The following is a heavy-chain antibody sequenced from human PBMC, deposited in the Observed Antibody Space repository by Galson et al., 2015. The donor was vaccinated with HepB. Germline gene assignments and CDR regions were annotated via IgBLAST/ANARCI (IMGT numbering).Heavy chain of an antibody. Sequence: SVKVSCKASGYTFTSYAMHWVRQAPGQRLEWMGWINAGNGNTKYSQKFQGRVTITRDTSASTAYMELSSLRSEDTAVYYCARVADLKALSGWYLPLGYWGQGTLVTVSS. CDR3: ARVADLKALSGWYLPLGY. D-gene: IGHD6-19*01. V-gene: IGHV1-3*01. CDR2: INAGNGNT. CDR1: GYTFTSYA. J-gene: IGHJ4*02.